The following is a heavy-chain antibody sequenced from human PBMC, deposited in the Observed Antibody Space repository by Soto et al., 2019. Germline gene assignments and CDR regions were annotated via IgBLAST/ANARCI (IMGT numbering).Heavy chain of an antibody. CDR3: ARREHSSSWYDGFDP. Sequence: SETLSLTCAVSGGSISSSNWWSWVRQPPGKGLEWIGDIYHSGSTNYNPSLKSRVTISVDTSKNQFSLKLSPVTAADTAVYYCARREHSSSWYDGFDPWGQGTLVTVSS. J-gene: IGHJ5*02. CDR1: GGSISSSNW. CDR2: IYHSGST. D-gene: IGHD6-13*01. V-gene: IGHV4-4*02.